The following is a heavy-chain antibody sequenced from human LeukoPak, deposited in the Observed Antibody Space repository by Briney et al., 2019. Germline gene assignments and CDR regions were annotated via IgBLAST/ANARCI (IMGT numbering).Heavy chain of an antibody. V-gene: IGHV3-74*01. J-gene: IGHJ4*02. CDR3: ARDRGYSYGYIHPIDY. CDR2: INSDGSSA. D-gene: IGHD5-18*01. Sequence: HPGGSLRLSCAASGFTFSSYWMHWVRQAPGKGLVWVSRINSDGSSASYADSVKGRFTISRDNAKNTLYLQMNSLRAEDTAVYYCARDRGYSYGYIHPIDYWGQGTLVTVSS. CDR1: GFTFSSYW.